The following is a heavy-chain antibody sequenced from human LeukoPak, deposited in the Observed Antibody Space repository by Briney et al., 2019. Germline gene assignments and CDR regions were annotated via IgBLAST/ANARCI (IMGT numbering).Heavy chain of an antibody. J-gene: IGHJ4*02. CDR1: GFTVSSNY. Sequence: GESLRLSCAASGFTVSSNYMSWVRQAPGKGLEWVSVIYSGGSTYYADSVKGRFTISRDNSKNTLYLQMNSLRAEDTAVYYCAKDLRGSSEFFDYWGQGTLVTVSS. V-gene: IGHV3-53*01. D-gene: IGHD6-6*01. CDR3: AKDLRGSSEFFDY. CDR2: IYSGGST.